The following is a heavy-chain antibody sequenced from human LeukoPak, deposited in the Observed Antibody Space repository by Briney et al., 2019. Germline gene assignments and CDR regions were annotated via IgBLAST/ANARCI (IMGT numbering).Heavy chain of an antibody. Sequence: ASVKVSCKASGYTFTSYGISWVRQAPGQGLEWMGWISAYNGNTNYAQKLQGGVTMTTDTSTSTAYMELRSLRSDDTAVYYCARADDYYYDSSGETFFDYWGQGTLVTVSS. CDR1: GYTFTSYG. CDR2: ISAYNGNT. J-gene: IGHJ4*02. CDR3: ARADDYYYDSSGETFFDY. V-gene: IGHV1-18*01. D-gene: IGHD3-22*01.